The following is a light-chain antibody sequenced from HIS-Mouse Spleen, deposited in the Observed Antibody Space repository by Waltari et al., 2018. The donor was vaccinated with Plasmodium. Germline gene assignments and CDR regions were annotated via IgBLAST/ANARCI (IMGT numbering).Light chain of an antibody. CDR1: QSISSW. CDR3: QQYNSYSWK. V-gene: IGKV1-5*03. J-gene: IGKJ1*01. CDR2: KAS. Sequence: DIQMTQSPSTLSASVGDRVTLTCRASQSISSWLAWYQQKPGKAPKLLIYKASSLESGVPSRFSGSGSGTEFTLTISSLQPDDFATYYCQQYNSYSWKFGQGTKVEIK.